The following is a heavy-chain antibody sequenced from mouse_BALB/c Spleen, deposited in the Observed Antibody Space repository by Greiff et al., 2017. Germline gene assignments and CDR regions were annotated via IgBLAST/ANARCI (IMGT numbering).Heavy chain of an antibody. CDR1: GYTFTDYA. D-gene: IGHD1-2*01. V-gene: IGHV1S137*01. J-gene: IGHJ4*01. Sequence: VKVVESGAELVRPGVSVKISCKGSGYTFTDYAMHWVKQSHAKSLEWIGVISTYYGDASYNQKFKGKATMTVDKSSSTAYMELARLTSEDSAIYYCASSLLRNAMDYWGQGTSVTVSS. CDR2: ISTYYGDA. CDR3: ASSLLRNAMDY.